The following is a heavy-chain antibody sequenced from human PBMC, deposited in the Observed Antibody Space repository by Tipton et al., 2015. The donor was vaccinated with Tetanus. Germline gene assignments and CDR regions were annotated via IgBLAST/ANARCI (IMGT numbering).Heavy chain of an antibody. CDR1: GIDFNRYG. V-gene: IGHV3-33*06. Sequence: SLRLSCAASGIDFNRYGMHWVRQAPGKGLEWLAVTWYDGRNIYVADSVKGRFTISGDTSENSVYLQLNSLRAEDTAVYYCAKGKGIFSSDWRHYFDSWGQGTLVNVSA. CDR2: TWYDGRNI. CDR3: AKGKGIFSSDWRHYFDS. D-gene: IGHD6-19*01. J-gene: IGHJ4*02.